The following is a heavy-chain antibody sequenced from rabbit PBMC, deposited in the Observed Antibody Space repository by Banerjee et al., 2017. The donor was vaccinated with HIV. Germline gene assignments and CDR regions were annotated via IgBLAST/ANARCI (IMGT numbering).Heavy chain of an antibody. CDR1: GIDFSSSYY. V-gene: IGHV1S40*01. J-gene: IGHJ3*01. CDR3: ARAPGNIYYKQTRLDL. CDR2: IYAGSSGNT. D-gene: IGHD8-1*01. Sequence: QSLEESGGDLVQPGASLTLTCTASGIDFSSSYYMCWVRQAPGKGLEWIACIYAGSSGNTYYASWAKGRFTISKTSSTTVTLQMTSLTAADTATYFCARAPGNIYYKQTRLDLWGPGTLVTDS.